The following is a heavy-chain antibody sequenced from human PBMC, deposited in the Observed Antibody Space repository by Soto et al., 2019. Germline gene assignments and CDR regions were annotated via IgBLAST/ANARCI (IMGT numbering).Heavy chain of an antibody. Sequence: ASVKVSCKASGYTFTSYGISWVRQAPGQGLEWMGWISAYNGNTNYAQKLQGRVTMTTDTSTSTAYMELRSLRSDDTAVYYCARIKTDFLSGYFSRPNWFDPWGQGTLVTVSS. CDR1: GYTFTSYG. J-gene: IGHJ5*02. V-gene: IGHV1-18*04. CDR3: ARIKTDFLSGYFSRPNWFDP. D-gene: IGHD3-3*01. CDR2: ISAYNGNT.